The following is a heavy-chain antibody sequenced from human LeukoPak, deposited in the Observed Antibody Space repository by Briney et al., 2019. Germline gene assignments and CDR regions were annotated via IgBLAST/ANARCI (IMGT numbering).Heavy chain of an antibody. CDR3: ARWYCSSTSCPDDAFDI. D-gene: IGHD2-2*01. V-gene: IGHV4-39*07. CDR1: GGSISNYNYY. Sequence: SETLSLTCTVSGGSISNYNYYWGWIRQPPGKGLEWIGEINRSGSTNYNPSLKSRVTISVDTSKNQFSLKLSSVTAADTAVYYCARWYCSSTSCPDDAFDIWGQGTMVTVSS. J-gene: IGHJ3*02. CDR2: INRSGST.